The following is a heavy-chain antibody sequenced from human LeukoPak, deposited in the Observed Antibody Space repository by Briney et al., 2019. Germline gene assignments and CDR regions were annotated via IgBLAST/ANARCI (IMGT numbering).Heavy chain of an antibody. CDR1: GFTFSSYS. CDR2: ISSSSSYI. J-gene: IGHJ4*02. V-gene: IGHV3-21*03. Sequence: KSGGSLRLSCAASGFTFSSYSMNWVRQAPGKGLEWVSSISSSSSYIYYADSVKGRFTISRHDSESTMYLQMNSLKTEDTAVYYCTTDRDALRYWGQGTPVTVSS. D-gene: IGHD2-21*02. CDR3: TTDRDALRY.